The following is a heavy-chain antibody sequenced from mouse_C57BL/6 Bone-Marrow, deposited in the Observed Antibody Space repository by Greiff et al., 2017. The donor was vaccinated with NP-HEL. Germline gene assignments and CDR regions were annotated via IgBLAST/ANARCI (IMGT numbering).Heavy chain of an antibody. Sequence: VKLMESGPGLVQPSQSLSITCTVSGFSLTSYGVHWVRQSPGKGLEWLGVIWSGGSSDYNAAFISRLSISKDNSKNQVFFKMNSLQADDTAIYYCARSEDYDEGAFDYWGQGTTLTVSS. CDR1: GFSLTSYG. CDR2: IWSGGSS. D-gene: IGHD2-4*01. J-gene: IGHJ2*01. CDR3: ARSEDYDEGAFDY. V-gene: IGHV2-2*01.